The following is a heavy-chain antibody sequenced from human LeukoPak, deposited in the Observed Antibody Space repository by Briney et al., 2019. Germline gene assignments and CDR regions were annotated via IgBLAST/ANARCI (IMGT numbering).Heavy chain of an antibody. CDR1: GGSISRYY. Sequence: SETLSLTCTVSGGSISRYYWSWIRQPPGKGPEWIGYIYYSGSTNYNPSLKSRVTISVDTSKNQFSLKLSSVTAADTAVYYCAREVYSYGLAGLYYFDYWGQGTLVTVSS. J-gene: IGHJ4*02. CDR3: AREVYSYGLAGLYYFDY. D-gene: IGHD5-18*01. V-gene: IGHV4-59*01. CDR2: IYYSGST.